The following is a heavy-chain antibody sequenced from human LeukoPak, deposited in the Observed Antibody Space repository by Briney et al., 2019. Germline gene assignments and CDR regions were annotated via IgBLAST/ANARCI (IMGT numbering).Heavy chain of an antibody. CDR2: IYYSGST. Sequence: PSGTLSLTCTVSGGSISSYYWSWIRQPPGKGLEWIGYIYYSGSTNYNPSLKSRVTISVDTSKNQFSLKLSSVTAADTAVYYCARDPSVRELPPGGMDVWGQGTTVTVSS. CDR1: GGSISSYY. CDR3: ARDPSVRELPPGGMDV. J-gene: IGHJ6*02. V-gene: IGHV4-59*01. D-gene: IGHD1-26*01.